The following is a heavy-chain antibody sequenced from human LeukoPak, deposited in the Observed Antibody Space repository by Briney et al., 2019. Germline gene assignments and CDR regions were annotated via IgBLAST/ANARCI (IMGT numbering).Heavy chain of an antibody. V-gene: IGHV1-69*05. CDR1: GGTLSSFV. J-gene: IGHJ4*02. Sequence: ASVKVSCKPSGGTLSSFVINWVRQAPGQGLEWVGRIIAIFGTVNYARKFQGRVTITTDQSTSTAYMELSSLRSEDPPVCCISRVTPAGLFDYWGQGTLVTVSS. CDR2: IIAIFGTV. CDR3: SRVTPAGLFDY. D-gene: IGHD2-2*01.